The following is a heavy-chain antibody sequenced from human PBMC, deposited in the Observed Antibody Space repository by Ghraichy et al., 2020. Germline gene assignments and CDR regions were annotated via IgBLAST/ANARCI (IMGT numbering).Heavy chain of an antibody. CDR1: GGSFTSYY. D-gene: IGHD6-13*01. Sequence: LSLTCAVYGGSFTSYYWSWIRQPPGKGLEWIGEINHWGSTTYNPSLKSRVTLSVDRSKDQFSLKLSSLTAADTAVFYCARGRKSSQQLVPLPFDYWGQGTLLTVSS. CDR2: INHWGST. V-gene: IGHV4-34*01. CDR3: ARGRKSSQQLVPLPFDY. J-gene: IGHJ4*02.